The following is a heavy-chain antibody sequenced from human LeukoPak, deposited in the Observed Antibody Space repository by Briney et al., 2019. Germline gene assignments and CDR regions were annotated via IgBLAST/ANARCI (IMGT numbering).Heavy chain of an antibody. CDR2: ISSDGSST. Sequence: PGGSLRLSCAASGFTFSSYWMHWVRQAPGKGLVWVSRISSDGSSTTYADSVKGRFTISRDNAKNTLYLQMNSLGAEDTAVYYCARRIVPRAFDIWGQGTMVTVSS. J-gene: IGHJ3*02. CDR3: ARRIVPRAFDI. CDR1: GFTFSSYW. V-gene: IGHV3-74*01. D-gene: IGHD3-16*02.